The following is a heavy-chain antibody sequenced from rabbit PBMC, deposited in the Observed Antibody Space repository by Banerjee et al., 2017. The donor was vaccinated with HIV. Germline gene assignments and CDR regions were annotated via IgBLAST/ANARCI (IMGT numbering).Heavy chain of an antibody. V-gene: IGHV1S45*01. J-gene: IGHJ4*01. CDR2: IYAGSSGGT. Sequence: QEQLEESGGDLVKPEGSLTLTCTASGFSFSNGYVMCWVRQAPGKGLEWIACIYAGSSGGTYYATWAKGRFTISRTSSTTVTLQMTSLTAADTATYFCARDLAGVIGWNFNLWGPGTLVTVS. CDR1: GFSFSNGYV. D-gene: IGHD4-1*01. CDR3: ARDLAGVIGWNFNL.